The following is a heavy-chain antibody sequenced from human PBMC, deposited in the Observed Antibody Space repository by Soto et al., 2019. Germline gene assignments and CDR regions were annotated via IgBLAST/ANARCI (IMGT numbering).Heavy chain of an antibody. CDR1: GFTFSSYA. V-gene: IGHV3-23*01. CDR3: AKDLVLLWFGELFFDP. CDR2: ISGSGGST. Sequence: GGSLRLSCAASGFTFSSYAMSWVRQAPGKGLEWVSAISGSGGSTYYADSVKGRFTISRDNSKNTLYLQMNSLRAEATAVYYCAKDLVLLWFGELFFDPWGQGTLVTVSS. J-gene: IGHJ5*02. D-gene: IGHD3-10*01.